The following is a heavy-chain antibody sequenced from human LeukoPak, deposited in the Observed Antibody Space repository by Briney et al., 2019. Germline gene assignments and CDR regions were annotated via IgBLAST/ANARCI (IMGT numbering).Heavy chain of an antibody. D-gene: IGHD3-22*01. CDR3: ARVGHYDSSVYADDVFDF. CDR2: INPDSGNT. V-gene: IGHV1-2*02. Sequence: ASVKVSXKASGYTFTGYYLHWVRQAPGHGLEWLGWINPDSGNTKYSQKLQGRVTLTRDTSISTAYMEVSRLGSDDTAVYYCARVGHYDSSVYADDVFDFWGQGTMVTVSS. CDR1: GYTFTGYY. J-gene: IGHJ3*01.